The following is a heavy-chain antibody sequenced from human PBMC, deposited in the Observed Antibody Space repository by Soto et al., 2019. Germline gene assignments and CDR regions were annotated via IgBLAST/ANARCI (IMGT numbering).Heavy chain of an antibody. J-gene: IGHJ4*02. D-gene: IGHD6-19*01. Sequence: EVQLLESGGGLVQPGGSLRLSCAVSGFIFSNYPMSWVRQGPGKGLEWVSSVSPSGSNTYYADSVKGRFTMSRDNSDNRLHLQMNSLRAEDTAAYFCARRDSSGWYSLDYWGQGTLVTVSS. CDR1: GFIFSNYP. V-gene: IGHV3-23*01. CDR3: ARRDSSGWYSLDY. CDR2: VSPSGSNT.